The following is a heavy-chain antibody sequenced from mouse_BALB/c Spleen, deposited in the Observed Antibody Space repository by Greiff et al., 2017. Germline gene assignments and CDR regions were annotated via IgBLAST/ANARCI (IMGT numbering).Heavy chain of an antibody. D-gene: IGHD2-14*01. V-gene: IGHV3-2*02. CDR2: ISYSGST. J-gene: IGHJ2*01. CDR3: ARLDYRYGRGYFDY. CDR1: GYSITSDYA. Sequence: EVQLQQSGPGLVKPSQSLSLTCTVTGYSITSDYAWNWIRQFPGNKLEWMGYISYSGSTSYNPSLKSRISITRDTSKNQFFLQLNSVTTEDTATYYCARLDYRYGRGYFDYWGQGTTLTVSS.